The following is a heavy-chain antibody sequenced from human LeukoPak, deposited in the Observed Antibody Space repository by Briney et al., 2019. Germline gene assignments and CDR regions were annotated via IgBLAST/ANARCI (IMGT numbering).Heavy chain of an antibody. D-gene: IGHD3-22*01. CDR2: IYYSGST. CDR1: GGSISSHY. Sequence: NPSETLSLTCTVSGGSISSHYWSWIRQPPGKGLEWIGYIYYSGSTNYNPSLKSRVTISVDTSKNQFSLKLSSVTAADTALYYCATQADNSGYYGAYYYDIYVWGKGTTVTVSS. J-gene: IGHJ6*03. V-gene: IGHV4-59*11. CDR3: ATQADNSGYYGAYYYDIYV.